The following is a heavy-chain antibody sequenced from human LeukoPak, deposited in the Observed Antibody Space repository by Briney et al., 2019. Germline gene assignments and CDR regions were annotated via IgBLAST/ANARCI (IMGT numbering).Heavy chain of an antibody. CDR3: ARGGLWFGELIG. V-gene: IGHV4-38-2*02. Sequence: SETPSLTCTVSRYSTSRGYYWGWIRQPPGKGLGWIGCMYHSGSNYYNPSLKRRVTISVDTSKNQFSLKLSSVTAADTAVYYCARGGLWFGELIGWGQGTLVTVSS. CDR1: RYSTSRGYY. J-gene: IGHJ4*02. D-gene: IGHD3-10*01. CDR2: MYHSGSN.